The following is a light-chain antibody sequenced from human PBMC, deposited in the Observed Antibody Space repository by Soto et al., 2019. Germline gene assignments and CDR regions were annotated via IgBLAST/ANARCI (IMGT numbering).Light chain of an antibody. Sequence: VLKQSARTLSLSPGERAILSCRASQSVSSSYLAWYQQKPGQAPRLLIYGASSRATGIPDRFSGSGSGTDFTLTISRLEPEDFAVYYCQQYGSSPWTFAQGTKVDIK. CDR2: GAS. CDR1: QSVSSSY. J-gene: IGKJ1*01. V-gene: IGKV3-20*01. CDR3: QQYGSSPWT.